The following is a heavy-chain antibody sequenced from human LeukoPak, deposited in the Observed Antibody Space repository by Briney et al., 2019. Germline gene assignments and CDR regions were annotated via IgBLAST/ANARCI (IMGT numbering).Heavy chain of an antibody. CDR2: IDHSGST. V-gene: IGHV4-38-2*02. J-gene: IGHJ4*02. Sequence: PSETLSLTCAVYGGSFSGYYWGWIWQPPGKGLEWTGSIDHSGSTYYNPSLKSRITISVDTSKNQFSLKLSSVTAADTAVYYCARDSALAQAVMFDYWGQGTLVTVSS. CDR1: GGSFSGYY. CDR3: ARDSALAQAVMFDY. D-gene: IGHD6-19*01.